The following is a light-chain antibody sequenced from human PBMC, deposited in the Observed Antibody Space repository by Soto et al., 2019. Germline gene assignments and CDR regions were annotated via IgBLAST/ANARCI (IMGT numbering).Light chain of an antibody. V-gene: IGKV1-9*01. CDR1: QGISSY. CDR3: PQLNSYPRT. J-gene: IGKJ5*01. Sequence: DLQLTQSPSFLSASVGDRVTITCRASQGISSYLAWYQQNPGKAPKVLIYAASTLQSGVPSRFSGSGSGTEFTITIRSLQPEDFVTYYCPQLNSYPRTVGQGTRLEIE. CDR2: AAS.